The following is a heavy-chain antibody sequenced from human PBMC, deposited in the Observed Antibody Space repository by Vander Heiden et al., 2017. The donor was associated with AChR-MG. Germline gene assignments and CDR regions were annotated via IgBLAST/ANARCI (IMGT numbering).Heavy chain of an antibody. CDR3: VKWENESPAN. D-gene: IGHD1-1*01. CDR1: GFIFSSYA. V-gene: IGHV3-23*01. CDR2: ISGSGGTT. Sequence: EVQLLESGGGLVQPGGSLRLPCAASGFIFSSYAMSWVRQAPGKGLEWLSAISGSGGTTYYADSVRGRFTISRDNSKNTLYLQMNSLRAEDTAVYYCVKWENESPANWGQGTLVTVSS. J-gene: IGHJ4*02.